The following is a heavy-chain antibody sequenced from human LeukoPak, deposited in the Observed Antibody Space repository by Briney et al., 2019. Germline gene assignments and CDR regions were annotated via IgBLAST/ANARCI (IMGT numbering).Heavy chain of an antibody. V-gene: IGHV3-23*01. Sequence: GGSLRLSCAASGFTFSSYAMSWVRQAPGKGLEWVSAISVSGGSTHYADSVRGRFTISRGNSKNTLYLQMNSLRADDTAVYYCAKSGYNRFDYWGQGTLVTVSS. D-gene: IGHD5-24*01. CDR2: ISVSGGST. J-gene: IGHJ4*02. CDR1: GFTFSSYA. CDR3: AKSGYNRFDY.